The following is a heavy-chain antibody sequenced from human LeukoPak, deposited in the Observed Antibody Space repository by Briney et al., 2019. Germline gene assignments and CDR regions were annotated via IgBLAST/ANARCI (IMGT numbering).Heavy chain of an antibody. CDR2: ISAYNGNT. Sequence: ASVKVSCKASGYTFTSYGISWVRQAPGQGLEWMGWISAYNGNTNYAQKFQGRVTMTTDTSTSTAYMELRSLRSDDTAVYYCASPSLLWSGDDYYYYGMDVWGQGTTVTVSS. CDR3: ASPSLLWSGDDYYYYGMDV. D-gene: IGHD3-10*01. J-gene: IGHJ6*02. CDR1: GYTFTSYG. V-gene: IGHV1-18*01.